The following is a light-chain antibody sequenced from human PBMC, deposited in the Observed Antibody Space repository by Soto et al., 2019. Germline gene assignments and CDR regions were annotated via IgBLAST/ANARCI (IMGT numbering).Light chain of an antibody. J-gene: IGLJ2*01. V-gene: IGLV2-14*01. Sequence: QSVLTQPASVSGSPGQSITISCTGTSSDVGGYNYVSWYQQHPGKAPKLMIYDVSNRPSGFSNRFSGSKSGNTASLTISGLQAEDEAVYYCSSYTGSTTLVFGGGT. CDR1: SSDVGGYNY. CDR3: SSYTGSTTLV. CDR2: DVS.